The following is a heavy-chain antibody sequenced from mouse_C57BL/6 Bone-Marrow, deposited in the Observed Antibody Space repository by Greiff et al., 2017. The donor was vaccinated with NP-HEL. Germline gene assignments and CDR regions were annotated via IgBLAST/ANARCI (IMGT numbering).Heavy chain of an antibody. CDR1: GYAFTNYL. CDR3: ARRYSNYWYFDV. Sequence: QVQLQQSGAELVRPGTSVKVSCKASGYAFTNYLIGWVKQRPGQGLEWIGVFNPGSGGTNYNEKFKGKATLTADKSSSTAYMQLSSLTSEDSAVYFCARRYSNYWYFDVWGTGTTVTVSS. CDR2: FNPGSGGT. J-gene: IGHJ1*03. D-gene: IGHD2-5*01. V-gene: IGHV1-54*01.